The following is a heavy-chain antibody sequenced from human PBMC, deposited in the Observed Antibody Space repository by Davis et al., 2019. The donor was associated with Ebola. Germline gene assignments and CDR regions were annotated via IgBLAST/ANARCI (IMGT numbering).Heavy chain of an antibody. CDR1: GFTFDDYA. CDR2: LSWNSGSI. Sequence: GGSLRLSCAASGFTFDDYAMHWVRQAPGKGLEWVSGLSWNSGSIGYADSVKGRFTISRDNAKNSLYLQMNSLRAEDTAVYYCAKATYSSSWYNVLDYYFGMDVWGKGTTVTVSS. CDR3: AKATYSSSWYNVLDYYFGMDV. V-gene: IGHV3-9*01. J-gene: IGHJ6*04. D-gene: IGHD6-13*01.